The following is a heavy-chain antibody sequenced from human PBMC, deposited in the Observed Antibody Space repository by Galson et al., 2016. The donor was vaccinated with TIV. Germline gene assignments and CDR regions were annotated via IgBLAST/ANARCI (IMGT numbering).Heavy chain of an antibody. V-gene: IGHV3-66*02. Sequence: SLRLSCAASGLIVTDNSMTWVRQAPGKGLEWVALIYDDGKKMYADSVQGRFTISRDNSKNMLYLQMTSLRADDTAVYYCARDRRHCGNECYLRYYYGMDVWGQGTTVTVSS. CDR1: GLIVTDNS. CDR2: IYDDGKK. D-gene: IGHD2-21*01. CDR3: ARDRRHCGNECYLRYYYGMDV. J-gene: IGHJ6*02.